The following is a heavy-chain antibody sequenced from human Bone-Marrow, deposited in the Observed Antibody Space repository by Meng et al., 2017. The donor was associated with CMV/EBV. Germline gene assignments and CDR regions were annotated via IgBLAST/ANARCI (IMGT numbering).Heavy chain of an antibody. J-gene: IGHJ3*02. CDR3: ARVGPPVAFDI. CDR2: ISSSSSYI. V-gene: IGHV3-21*01. D-gene: IGHD3-16*01. CDR1: GFTFSSYS. Sequence: GESLKISCAASGFTFSSYSMNWVRQAPGKGLEWVSSISSSSSYIYYADSVKGRFTISRDNAKNALYLQMNSRRAEDTAVYYCARVGPPVAFDIWGQGAMVTVSS.